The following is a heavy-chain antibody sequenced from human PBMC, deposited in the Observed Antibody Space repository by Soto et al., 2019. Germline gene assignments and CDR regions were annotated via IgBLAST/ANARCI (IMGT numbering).Heavy chain of an antibody. CDR1: GGSISSSSYY. CDR2: IYYSGST. Sequence: SETLSLTCTVSGGSISSSSYYWGWIRQPPGKGLEWIGSIYYSGSTYYNPSLKSRVTISVDTSKNQFSLKLSSVTAADTAVYYCAGSITGNYNWGQGTLVTVSS. V-gene: IGHV4-39*01. D-gene: IGHD1-20*01. CDR3: AGSITGNYN. J-gene: IGHJ4*02.